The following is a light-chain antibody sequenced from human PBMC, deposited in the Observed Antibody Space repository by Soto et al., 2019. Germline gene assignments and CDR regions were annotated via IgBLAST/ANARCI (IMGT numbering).Light chain of an antibody. CDR2: KAS. V-gene: IGKV1-5*03. CDR1: QSVSSW. CDR3: QQYNTYSWT. Sequence: DIQMTQSPSTLSASVGDRVTITCRASQSVSSWLAWFQQKSGKAPKLLIYKASILESGVPSRFSGSGSGTEFTLTISSLQPDDFATYYCQQYNTYSWTFGKGPRWTSN. J-gene: IGKJ1*01.